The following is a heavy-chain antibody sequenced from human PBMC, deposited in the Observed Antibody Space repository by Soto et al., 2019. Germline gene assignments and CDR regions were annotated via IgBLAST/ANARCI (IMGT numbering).Heavy chain of an antibody. V-gene: IGHV3-48*01. J-gene: IGHJ4*02. CDR1: GFTFSSYS. Sequence: GVSLRLSCAASGFTFSSYSMNWVRQAPGKGLEWVSYISSSSSTIYYADSVKGRFTISRDNAKNSLYLQMNSLRAEDTAVYYRARELTLGSFEYWGQGPLVTLSP. CDR3: ARELTLGSFEY. CDR2: ISSSSSTI.